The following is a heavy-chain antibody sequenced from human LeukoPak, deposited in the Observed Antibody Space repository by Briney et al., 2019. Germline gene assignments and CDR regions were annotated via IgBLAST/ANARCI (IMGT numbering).Heavy chain of an antibody. CDR1: GFTVSSHD. CDR2: VGIAGDI. J-gene: IGHJ4*02. D-gene: IGHD3-10*01. CDR3: ARVLRGGGGFDY. Sequence: PGGSLRLSCAASGFTVSSHDIHWVRQPTAKGLEWVSGVGIAGDIYYGGSVKGRFTISRENAQNSLSLQMNSLRVGDTAVYYCARVLRGGGGFDYWGQGTLVTVSS. V-gene: IGHV3-13*04.